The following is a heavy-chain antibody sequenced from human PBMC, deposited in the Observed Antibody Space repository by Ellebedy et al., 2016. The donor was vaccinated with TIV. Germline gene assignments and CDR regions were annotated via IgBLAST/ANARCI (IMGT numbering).Heavy chain of an antibody. V-gene: IGHV3-30*18. D-gene: IGHD2-21*01. J-gene: IGHJ4*02. CDR2: SSYDGINK. CDR1: GFTFSSFS. Sequence: GGSLRLXCTASGFTFSSFSIHWGRQAPGKGLEWVAVSSYDGINKNYADSVKGRFTVSRDNFMNTMWLQMNSLRVEDTAVYFCAKDGIASPYAHYFDFWGQGILVTVSS. CDR3: AKDGIASPYAHYFDF.